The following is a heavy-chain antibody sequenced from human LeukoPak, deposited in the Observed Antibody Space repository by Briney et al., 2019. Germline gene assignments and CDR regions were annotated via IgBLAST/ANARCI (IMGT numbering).Heavy chain of an antibody. CDR2: ISYDGSNK. CDR1: GFTFSSYA. J-gene: IGHJ6*04. D-gene: IGHD3-10*01. Sequence: PGGSLRLSCAASGFTFSSYAMHWVRQAPGKGLEWVAVISYDGSNKYYADSVKGRFTISRDNAKNSLYLQMNSLRAEDTAVYYCASSHYPDVWGKGTTVTVSS. CDR3: ASSHYPDV. V-gene: IGHV3-30*04.